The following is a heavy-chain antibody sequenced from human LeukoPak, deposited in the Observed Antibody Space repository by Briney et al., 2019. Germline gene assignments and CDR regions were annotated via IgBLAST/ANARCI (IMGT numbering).Heavy chain of an antibody. V-gene: IGHV4-39*01. CDR3: ARSGSYSFWFDP. CDR2: IYYSGIT. J-gene: IGHJ5*02. Sequence: SETLSLTCTVSGGSISSSSYYWGWIRQPPGKGLEWIGSIYYSGITYYNPSLKSRVTISVDTSKNQFSLKLSSVTAADTAVYYCARSGSYSFWFDPWGQGTLVTVSS. CDR1: GGSISSSSYY. D-gene: IGHD1-26*01.